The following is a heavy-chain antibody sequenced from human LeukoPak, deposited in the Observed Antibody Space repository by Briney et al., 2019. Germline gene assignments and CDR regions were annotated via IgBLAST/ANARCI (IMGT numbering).Heavy chain of an antibody. CDR3: ARFGYYYDSSGTFDI. J-gene: IGHJ3*02. CDR1: GGSFSGYY. D-gene: IGHD3-22*01. Sequence: SETLSLTCAVYGGSFSGYYWSWIRQPPGKGLEWIGYIYYSGSTNYNPSLKSRVTISVDTSKNQFSLKLSSVTAADTAVYYCARFGYYYDSSGTFDIWGQGTMVTVSS. CDR2: IYYSGST. V-gene: IGHV4-59*08.